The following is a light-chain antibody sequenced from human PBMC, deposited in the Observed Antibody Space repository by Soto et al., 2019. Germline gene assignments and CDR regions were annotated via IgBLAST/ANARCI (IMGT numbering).Light chain of an antibody. CDR1: QSVSSNY. V-gene: IGKV3-20*01. CDR3: QQAGSSPLT. Sequence: EIVLTQSPGTLSLSPGERATLSCRASQSVSSNYLAWYQQKPGQAPRLLMYSASSRAAGIPDRFSGSGSGTDFTLTISGLEPEDFAVYYCQQAGSSPLTFGQGTKLEI. J-gene: IGKJ2*01. CDR2: SAS.